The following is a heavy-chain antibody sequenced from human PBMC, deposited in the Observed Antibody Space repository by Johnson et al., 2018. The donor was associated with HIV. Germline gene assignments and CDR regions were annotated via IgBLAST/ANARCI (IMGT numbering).Heavy chain of an antibody. CDR2: IYSGGST. CDR3: ARGRGQWLLGMSDAFDI. D-gene: IGHD3-22*01. Sequence: MQLVESGGGLVQPGGSLRLSCAASGFTVSSNYMSWVRQAPGKGLEWVSVIYSGGSTYYADSVKGRFTISRDNSKNTLYLQMNSLRAEDTAVFYCARGRGQWLLGMSDAFDIWGQGTMVTVSS. J-gene: IGHJ3*02. CDR1: GFTVSSNY. V-gene: IGHV3-66*01.